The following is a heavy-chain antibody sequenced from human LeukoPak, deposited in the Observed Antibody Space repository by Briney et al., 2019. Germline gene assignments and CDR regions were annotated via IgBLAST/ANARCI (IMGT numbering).Heavy chain of an antibody. V-gene: IGHV1-2*02. Sequence: ASVTVSCKASGYTFTDYYLHWVRQAPGQGLEWMGWINPNSGGTNYAQKFQGRVTMTRNTSIRTAYMELSRLRSDDTALYYCARVGHSSGWYSDYWGQGTLVTVSS. CDR2: INPNSGGT. CDR3: ARVGHSSGWYSDY. D-gene: IGHD6-13*01. J-gene: IGHJ4*02. CDR1: GYTFTDYY.